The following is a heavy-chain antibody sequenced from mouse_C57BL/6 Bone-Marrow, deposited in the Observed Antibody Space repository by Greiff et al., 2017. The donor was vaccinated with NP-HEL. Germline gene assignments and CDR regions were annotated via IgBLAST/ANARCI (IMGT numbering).Heavy chain of an antibody. Sequence: QVQLQQPGAELVRPGSSVKLSCKASGYTFTSYCMDWVKQRPGQGLEWIGNIYPSDSETHYAQKFKDKATLTVDKSSSTAYMQLSSLTSEDSAVYYCAIRGVLYYGGQGTTLTVPS. V-gene: IGHV1-61*01. CDR2: IYPSDSET. J-gene: IGHJ2*01. CDR3: AIRGVLYY. CDR1: GYTFTSYC. D-gene: IGHD1-1*02.